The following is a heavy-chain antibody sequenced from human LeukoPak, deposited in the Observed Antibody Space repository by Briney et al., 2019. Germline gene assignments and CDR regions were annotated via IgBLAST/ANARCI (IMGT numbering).Heavy chain of an antibody. CDR3: ARDVFLDAFDI. J-gene: IGHJ3*02. D-gene: IGHD5/OR15-5a*01. CDR1: GYTFTSYY. CDR2: IYPSGGGT. Sequence: ASVKVSCKASGYTFTSYYLHWVRQAPGQGLEWMGIIYPSGGGTSYAQKFQGRVTMTTDTSTSTVYMELSSLRSEDTAVCYCARDVFLDAFDIWGQGTMVTVSS. V-gene: IGHV1-46*01.